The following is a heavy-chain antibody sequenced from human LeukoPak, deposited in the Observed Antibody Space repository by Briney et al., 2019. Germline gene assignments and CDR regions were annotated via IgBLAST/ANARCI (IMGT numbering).Heavy chain of an antibody. J-gene: IGHJ4*02. CDR3: VKDLYYDNSGYYSGAFDY. CDR2: INSNGGRT. CDR1: GFTFKEYA. V-gene: IGHV3-64D*06. Sequence: GGSLRLSCSASGFTFKEYAMHWVRQAPGKGLEYVSAINSNGGRTYYADSVKGRFTISRDNSKNTLFLQMSSLRVEDTAVYYCVKDLYYDNSGYYSGAFDYWGQGTLVTVSS. D-gene: IGHD3-22*01.